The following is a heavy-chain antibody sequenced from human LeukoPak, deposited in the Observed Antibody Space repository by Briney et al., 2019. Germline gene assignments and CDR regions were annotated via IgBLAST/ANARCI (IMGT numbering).Heavy chain of an antibody. CDR3: AKWGPHTAASD. D-gene: IGHD5-18*01. CDR2: ISGSGDTT. CDR1: GFTFSAYE. J-gene: IGHJ4*02. V-gene: IGHV3-23*01. Sequence: GGSLTLSCTASGFTFSAYEMNWVRQAPGKGLEWVSSISGSGDTTYSADSVKGRFTVSRDNSKNTLYLQMNSLRAADTALYYCAKWGPHTAASDWGQGTLVTVSS.